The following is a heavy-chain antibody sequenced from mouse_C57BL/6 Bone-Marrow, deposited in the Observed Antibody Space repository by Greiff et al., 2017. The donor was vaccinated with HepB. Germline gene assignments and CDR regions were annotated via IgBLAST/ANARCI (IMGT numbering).Heavy chain of an antibody. CDR1: GYTFTDYY. J-gene: IGHJ2*01. V-gene: IGHV1-19*01. Sequence: EVKLMESGPVLVKPGASVKMSCKASGYTFTDYYMNWVKQSHGKSLEWIGVINPYNGGTSYNQKFKGKATLTVDKSSSTAYMELNSLTSEDSAVYYCARWATTVMYFDYWGQGTTLTVSS. CDR3: ARWATTVMYFDY. D-gene: IGHD1-1*01. CDR2: INPYNGGT.